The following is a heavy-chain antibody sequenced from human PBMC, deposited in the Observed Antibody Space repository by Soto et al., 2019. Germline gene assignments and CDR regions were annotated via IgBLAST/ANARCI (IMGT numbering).Heavy chain of an antibody. Sequence: PGESLKISCKGSGYNFGSYWIVWVRQMPGKGLEWMGILYPGDSYARYSPSFQGQVTFSADKSISTAYLQRSSLKASDTAMYYCARRAYNYTDDLQDSFDPWGQGTLVTVSS. CDR3: ARRAYNYTDDLQDSFDP. V-gene: IGHV5-51*01. CDR2: LYPGDSYA. CDR1: GYNFGSYW. D-gene: IGHD5-18*01. J-gene: IGHJ5*02.